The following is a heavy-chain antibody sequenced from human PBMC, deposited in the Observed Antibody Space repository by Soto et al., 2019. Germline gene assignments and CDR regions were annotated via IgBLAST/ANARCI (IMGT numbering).Heavy chain of an antibody. J-gene: IGHJ4*02. CDR1: GGSISSVGYY. V-gene: IGHV4-31*03. CDR3: ARASSNYYDSSGYLYYFDY. D-gene: IGHD3-22*01. CDR2: ISYSGIT. Sequence: SETLSLTCTVSGGSISSVGYYWNWIRQHPGKDLEWVGYISYSGITHHNPSLKSRLFISVDTSKNQFSLKLSSVTAEDTAVYYCARASSNYYDSSGYLYYFDYWGQGTLVTVSS.